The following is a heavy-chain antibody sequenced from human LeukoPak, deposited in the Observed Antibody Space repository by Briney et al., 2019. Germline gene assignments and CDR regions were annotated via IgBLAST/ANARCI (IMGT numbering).Heavy chain of an antibody. J-gene: IGHJ6*02. CDR2: IRYDGSNK. V-gene: IGHV3-30*02. CDR1: GFTFSSYG. D-gene: IGHD3-10*01. Sequence: GGSLRLSCAASGFTFSSYGMHWVRQAPGKGLEWVVFIRYDGSNKYYADSVKGRFTISRDNSKNTLYLQMNSLRAEDTAVYYCAKGEGYYYGSGSFIMDVWGQGTTVTVSS. CDR3: AKGEGYYYGSGSFIMDV.